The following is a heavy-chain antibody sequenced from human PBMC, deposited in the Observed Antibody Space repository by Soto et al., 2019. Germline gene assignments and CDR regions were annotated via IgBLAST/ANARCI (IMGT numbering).Heavy chain of an antibody. J-gene: IGHJ1*01. Sequence: EVQLVESGGGLVHPGGSLRLSCAASGFTFSSHWMHWVRRDPGKGLLWVARINGDGSSIMYADSVKGRFTISRDNAKNTLHLQMNGRRADDTAVYYCIKAPTYPRGWAEHWGQGTLVTVSS. CDR2: INGDGSSI. D-gene: IGHD6-19*01. CDR3: IKAPTYPRGWAEH. V-gene: IGHV3-74*03. CDR1: GFTFSSHW.